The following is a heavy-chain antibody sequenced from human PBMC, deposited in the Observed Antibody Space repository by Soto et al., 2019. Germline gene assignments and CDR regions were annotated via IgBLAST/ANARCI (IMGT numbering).Heavy chain of an antibody. J-gene: IGHJ4*02. CDR1: GYTFTSYA. CDR2: INTNTGNP. V-gene: IGHV7-4-1*01. D-gene: IGHD6-19*01. CDR3: ARGLPAVAGTRKREALFRFFDY. Sequence: SSVKVSCKASGYTFTSYAMNWVRQAPGQGFEWMGWINTNTGNPTYAQGFTGRFVFSLDTSVSTAYLQICSLKAEDTAVYYCARGLPAVAGTRKREALFRFFDYWGQGTLVTVSS.